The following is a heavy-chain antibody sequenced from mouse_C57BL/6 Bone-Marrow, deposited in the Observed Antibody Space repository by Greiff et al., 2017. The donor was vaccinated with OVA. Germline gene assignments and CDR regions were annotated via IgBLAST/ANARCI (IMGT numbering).Heavy chain of an antibody. D-gene: IGHD1-1*01. V-gene: IGHV1-52*01. CDR1: GYTFTSYW. CDR3: ARAPYYYGSSHWYFDV. CDR2: IDPSDSET. Sequence: VQLQQPGAELVRPGSSVKLSCKASGYTFTSYWMHWVKQRPIQGLEWIGNIDPSDSETHYNQKFKDKATLTVDKSSSTAYMQLSSLTSEDSAVYYWARAPYYYGSSHWYFDVWGTGTTVTVSS. J-gene: IGHJ1*03.